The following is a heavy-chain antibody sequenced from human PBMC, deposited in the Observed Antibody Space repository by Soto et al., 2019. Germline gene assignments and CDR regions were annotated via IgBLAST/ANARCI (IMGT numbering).Heavy chain of an antibody. CDR3: ARLTFEYSSSFGQNSDY. Sequence: GESLKISCKGSGYSFTSYWIGWVRQMPGKGLEWMGIIYPGDSDTRYSPSFQGQVTISADKSISTAYLQWSSLKASDTAMYYCARLTFEYSSSFGQNSDYWGQGTLVTVSS. V-gene: IGHV5-51*01. CDR2: IYPGDSDT. D-gene: IGHD6-6*01. CDR1: GYSFTSYW. J-gene: IGHJ4*02.